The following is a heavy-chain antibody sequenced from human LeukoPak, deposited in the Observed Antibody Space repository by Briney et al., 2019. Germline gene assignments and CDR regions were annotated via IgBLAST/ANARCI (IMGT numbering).Heavy chain of an antibody. Sequence: PGGSLRLSCVASGFIFRNCWMSWVRQAPGKGLEWVANINHDGGDKNYVDSVKGRFTISRDNAKSSLYLQMNSLRVEDTAVYYCAITGGPTVTAFDLWGQGILVSVSS. V-gene: IGHV3-7*02. D-gene: IGHD4-17*01. CDR2: INHDGGDK. CDR1: GFIFRNCW. J-gene: IGHJ4*02. CDR3: AITGGPTVTAFDL.